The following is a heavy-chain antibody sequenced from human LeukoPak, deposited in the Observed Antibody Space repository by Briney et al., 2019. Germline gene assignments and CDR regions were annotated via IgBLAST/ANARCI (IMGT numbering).Heavy chain of an antibody. V-gene: IGHV3-21*01. J-gene: IGHJ4*02. CDR3: ARAVRYYYGSGSYSCFDY. D-gene: IGHD3-10*01. Sequence: PGGSLRLSCAASGFTFSSYSMNWVRQAPGKGLEWVSSISSSSSYIYYADSVKGRFTISRDNAKNTLYLQMNSLRAEDTAVYYCARAVRYYYGSGSYSCFDYWGQGTLVTVSS. CDR2: ISSSSSYI. CDR1: GFTFSSYS.